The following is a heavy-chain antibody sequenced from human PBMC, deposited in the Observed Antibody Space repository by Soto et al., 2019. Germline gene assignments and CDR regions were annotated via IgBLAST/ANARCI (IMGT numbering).Heavy chain of an antibody. D-gene: IGHD3-10*01. V-gene: IGHV4-59*01. CDR3: ARRLNLGSFDH. CDR1: GVSLTGYH. J-gene: IGHJ5*02. Sequence: SETLSLTCNVSGVSLTGYHWNWIRQPPGKTLEWIGFVYHSGGVSYNPSLKGRASISVDRSKNQFSLGLSSVTASDTAVYYCARRLNLGSFDHWGQGTLVTVSS. CDR2: VYHSGGV.